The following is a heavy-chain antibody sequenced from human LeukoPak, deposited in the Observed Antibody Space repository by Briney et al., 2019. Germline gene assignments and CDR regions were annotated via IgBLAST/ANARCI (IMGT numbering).Heavy chain of an antibody. J-gene: IGHJ6*03. CDR2: INPNSGGT. Sequence: ASVKVSCKASGYTFTGYYMHWVRQAPGQGLEWMGWINPNSGGTNYAQKFQGRVTMTRDTSISTAYMELSRLRSDDTAVYYCARVVRTPHYYYYMDVWGKGTTVTISS. CDR1: GYTFTGYY. V-gene: IGHV1-2*02. D-gene: IGHD4-23*01. CDR3: ARVVRTPHYYYYMDV.